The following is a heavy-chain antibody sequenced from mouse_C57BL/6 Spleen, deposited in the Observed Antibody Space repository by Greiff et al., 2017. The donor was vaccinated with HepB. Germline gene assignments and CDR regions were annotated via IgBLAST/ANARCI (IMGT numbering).Heavy chain of an antibody. CDR2: IYPGDGDT. V-gene: IGHV1-80*01. CDR1: GYAFSSYW. J-gene: IGHJ3*01. CDR3: ARSIAFAY. Sequence: QVQLQQSGAELVKPGASVKISCKASGYAFSSYWMNWVKQRPGKGLEWIGQIYPGDGDTNYNEKFKGKATLTADKSSSTADMQLSSLTSEDSAVYFCARSIAFAYWGQGTLVTVSA.